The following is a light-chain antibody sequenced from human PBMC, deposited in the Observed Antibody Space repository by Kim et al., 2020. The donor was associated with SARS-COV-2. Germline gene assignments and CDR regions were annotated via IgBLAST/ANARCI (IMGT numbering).Light chain of an antibody. J-gene: IGLJ3*02. CDR2: QDK. CDR3: QAWDSNTEV. CDR1: KLGEKY. Sequence: YELTQPPSVSVFPGQTASITCSGVKLGEKYTSWYQQRLCQAPILIIYQDKKRPSGNPERFSGSISGGTATLTISGTQVMDEADYYCQAWDSNTEVFGGGTKLTVL. V-gene: IGLV3-1*01.